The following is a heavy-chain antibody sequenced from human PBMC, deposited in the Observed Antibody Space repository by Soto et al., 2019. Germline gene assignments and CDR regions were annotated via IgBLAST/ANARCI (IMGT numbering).Heavy chain of an antibody. CDR2: IHHSGST. V-gene: IGHV4-4*02. Sequence: SETLSLTCAVSGDSISSMNWWSWVRQPPGKGLEWIGEIHHSGSTNYNPSLKSRVTISVEKSKNQFSLKLSSVTAADTAVYYCARVSGSYYYGMDVWGQGTTVTVSS. CDR1: GDSISSMNW. CDR3: ARVSGSYYYGMDV. D-gene: IGHD1-26*01. J-gene: IGHJ6*02.